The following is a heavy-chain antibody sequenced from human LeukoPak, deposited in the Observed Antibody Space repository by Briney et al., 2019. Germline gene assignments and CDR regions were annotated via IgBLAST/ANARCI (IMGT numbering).Heavy chain of an antibody. CDR3: AKYSGSYYYPPNWDS. CDR1: GYTFTGYY. J-gene: IGHJ4*02. Sequence: ASVKVSCKASGYTFTGYYMHWVRQAPGQGLEWMGWINPNSGGTNYAQKFQGWVTMTRDTSISTAYMELSRLRAEDTAVYFCAKYSGSYYYPPNWDSWGQGTLVTVSS. D-gene: IGHD1-26*01. CDR2: INPNSGGT. V-gene: IGHV1-2*04.